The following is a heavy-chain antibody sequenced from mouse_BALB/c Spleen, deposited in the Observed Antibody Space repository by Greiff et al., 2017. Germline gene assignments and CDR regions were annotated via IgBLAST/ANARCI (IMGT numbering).Heavy chain of an antibody. J-gene: IGHJ2*01. CDR3: ARQLITTVVAMDY. Sequence: EVMLVESGGDLVKPGGSLKLSCAASGFTFSSYGMSWVRQTPDKRLEWVATISSGGSYTYYPDSVKGRFTISRDNAKNTLYLQMSSLKSEDTAMYYCARQLITTVVAMDYWGQGTTLTVSS. CDR1: GFTFSSYG. V-gene: IGHV5-6*01. D-gene: IGHD1-1*01. CDR2: ISSGGSYT.